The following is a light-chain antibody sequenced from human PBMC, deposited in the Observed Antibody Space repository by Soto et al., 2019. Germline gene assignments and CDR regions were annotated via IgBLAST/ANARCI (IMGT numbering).Light chain of an antibody. CDR1: QSISGA. Sequence: EIVMTQSPATLSVSPGGRATLSCRASQSISGALAWYQQKPGQAPRLLIYGASTRATTFPARFSGSGSGTDFTPTISGLQSEDFAVYYCQQYNNWPWTFGQGTKVEIK. CDR3: QQYNNWPWT. J-gene: IGKJ1*01. CDR2: GAS. V-gene: IGKV3-15*01.